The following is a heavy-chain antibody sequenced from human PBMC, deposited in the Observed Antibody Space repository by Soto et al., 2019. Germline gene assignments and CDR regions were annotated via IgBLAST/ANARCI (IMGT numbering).Heavy chain of an antibody. CDR1: GGTFSSYA. J-gene: IGHJ4*02. Sequence: ASVKVSCKASGGTFSSYAISWVRQAPGQGLEWMGGIIPIFGTANYAQKFQGRVTITADESTSTAYMELSSLRSEDTAVYYCASGGGFGEYSSSSTPTFFDYWGQGTLVTVSS. CDR2: IIPIFGTA. V-gene: IGHV1-69*13. CDR3: ASGGGFGEYSSSSTPTFFDY. D-gene: IGHD6-6*01.